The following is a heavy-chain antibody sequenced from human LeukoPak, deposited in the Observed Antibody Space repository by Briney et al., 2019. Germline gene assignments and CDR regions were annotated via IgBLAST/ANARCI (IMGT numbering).Heavy chain of an antibody. V-gene: IGHV4-59*08. Sequence: PSETLSLTCTVSGGSISSYYWSWIRQPPGKGLEWIGYIYYSGSTNYNPSLKSRVTTSVDTSKNQFSLKLSSVTAADTAVYYCARLMGVAGSMWFDPWGQGTLVTVSS. CDR1: GGSISSYY. D-gene: IGHD6-19*01. CDR3: ARLMGVAGSMWFDP. CDR2: IYYSGST. J-gene: IGHJ5*02.